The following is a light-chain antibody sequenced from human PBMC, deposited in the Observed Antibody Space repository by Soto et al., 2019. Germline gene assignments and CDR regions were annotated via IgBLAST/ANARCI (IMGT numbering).Light chain of an antibody. CDR2: EVS. J-gene: IGLJ2*01. CDR3: SSDAGSNNVI. V-gene: IGLV2-8*01. Sequence: QSALTQPTSASGSPGQSVTISCTGTSSAFGGYNYVSLYQQYPGKAPKLMIYEVSRRPSGVPDRFSGSKSGNTASLTVSGLQAEDEADYYCSSDAGSNNVIFGGGTKLTVL. CDR1: SSAFGGYNY.